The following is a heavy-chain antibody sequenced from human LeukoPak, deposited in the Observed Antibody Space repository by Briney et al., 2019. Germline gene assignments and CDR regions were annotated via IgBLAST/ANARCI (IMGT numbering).Heavy chain of an antibody. CDR1: GFTFSSYW. CDR3: ARTYSSSWIDY. D-gene: IGHD6-13*01. CDR2: INSDGSST. V-gene: IGHV3-74*01. J-gene: IGHJ4*02. Sequence: GGSLRLSCAASGFTFSSYWMHWVRQAPGKGLVSVSRINSDGSSTSYADSVKGRFTISRDNAKNTLYLQMNSLRAEDTAVYYCARTYSSSWIDYWGQGTLVTVSS.